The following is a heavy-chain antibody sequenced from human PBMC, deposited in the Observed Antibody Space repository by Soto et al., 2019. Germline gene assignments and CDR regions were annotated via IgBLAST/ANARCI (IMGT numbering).Heavy chain of an antibody. CDR1: GYTLTELS. CDR2: FDPEDGET. D-gene: IGHD2-2*02. Sequence: ASVKVSCKVSGYTLTELSMHWVRQAPGKGLEWMGGFDPEDGETIYAQKFQGRVTMTEDTSTDTAYMELSSLRSEDTAVYYCARSTDCSSTSCYRSRWFDPWGQGTLVTVPS. CDR3: ARSTDCSSTSCYRSRWFDP. J-gene: IGHJ5*02. V-gene: IGHV1-24*01.